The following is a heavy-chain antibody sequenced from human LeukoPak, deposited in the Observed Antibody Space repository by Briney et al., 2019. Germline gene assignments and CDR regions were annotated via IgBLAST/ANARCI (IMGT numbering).Heavy chain of an antibody. J-gene: IGHJ4*02. CDR3: ARDNNWGFDF. D-gene: IGHD7-27*01. V-gene: IGHV3-48*04. Sequence: GGSLRLSCAASGFVFSDYSMNWVRQAPGKGLEWVSNIRGSGSGSGSGMYYADSVKGRFTISRDNAKNSLYLQMSSLRAEDTAFYYCARDNNWGFDFWGQGALVTVSS. CDR1: GFVFSDYS. CDR2: IRGSGSGSGSGM.